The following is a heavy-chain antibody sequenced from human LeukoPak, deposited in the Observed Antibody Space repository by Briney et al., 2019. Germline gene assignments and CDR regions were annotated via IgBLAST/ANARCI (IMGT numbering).Heavy chain of an antibody. V-gene: IGHV1-2*06. CDR2: INPNSGGT. J-gene: IGHJ4*02. D-gene: IGHD2-2*02. Sequence: GASVKVSCKASGYTFTGYYMHWVRQAPGQGLEWMGRINPNSGGTNYAQKFQGRVTMTRDTSISTAYMELSRLRSDDTAVYYCARSEGYCSSTSCYIGYWGQGTLVTVSS. CDR3: ARSEGYCSSTSCYIGY. CDR1: GYTFTGYY.